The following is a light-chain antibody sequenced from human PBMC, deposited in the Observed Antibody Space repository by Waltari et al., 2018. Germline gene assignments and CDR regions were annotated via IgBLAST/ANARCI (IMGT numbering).Light chain of an antibody. CDR2: DAS. CDR3: QHYVRLPAT. V-gene: IGKV3-20*01. J-gene: IGKJ1*01. CDR1: QSVGRS. Sequence: EIVLTQSPGTLSFSPGERATLACRASQSVGRSLAWYQQKPGQAPSLLIYDASRRATGIPDRFSGSGSGTDFSLTISTLEPEDFAVYYCQHYVRLPATFGQGTKVEI.